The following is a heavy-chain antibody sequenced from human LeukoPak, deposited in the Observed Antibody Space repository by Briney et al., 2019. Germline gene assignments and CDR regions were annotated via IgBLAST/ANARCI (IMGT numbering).Heavy chain of an antibody. D-gene: IGHD4-17*01. J-gene: IGHJ4*02. Sequence: ASVKVSCKASGYTFTDYYMNWVRQAPGQGLEWMGWINTNSGGTNYAQKFQGRVTMTRDTSISTAYMDLSRLRSDDTAVYYCARGGIVHGDYATQGLNYFDYWGQGTLVTVSS. V-gene: IGHV1-2*02. CDR2: INTNSGGT. CDR3: ARGGIVHGDYATQGLNYFDY. CDR1: GYTFTDYY.